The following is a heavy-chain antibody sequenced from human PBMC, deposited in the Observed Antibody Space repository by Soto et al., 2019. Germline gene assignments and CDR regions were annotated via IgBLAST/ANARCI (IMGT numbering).Heavy chain of an antibody. V-gene: IGHV1-69*13. Sequence: SVKVSCQASGGTFSSYAISWVRQAPGQGLEWMGGIIPIFGTANYAQKFQGRVTITADESTSTAYMELSSLRSEDTAVYYCARGSMSVYYYDTYNWFDPWGQGTLVTVSS. CDR3: ARGSMSVYYYDTYNWFDP. D-gene: IGHD3-22*01. CDR1: GGTFSSYA. J-gene: IGHJ5*02. CDR2: IIPIFGTA.